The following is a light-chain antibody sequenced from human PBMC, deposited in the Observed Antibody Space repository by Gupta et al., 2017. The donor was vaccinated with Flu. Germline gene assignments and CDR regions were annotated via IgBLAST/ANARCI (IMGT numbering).Light chain of an antibody. CDR2: GAS. Sequence: VMTQSPATLSVSPGERATLSCRASQSVSSNLAWYQQKPGQAPRLLIYGASTRATGIPARFSGSGSGTEFTLTISSLQSEDFAVYYCQQYNNWPPLTFGGGTKVEIK. J-gene: IGKJ4*01. CDR3: QQYNNWPPLT. CDR1: QSVSSN. V-gene: IGKV3-15*01.